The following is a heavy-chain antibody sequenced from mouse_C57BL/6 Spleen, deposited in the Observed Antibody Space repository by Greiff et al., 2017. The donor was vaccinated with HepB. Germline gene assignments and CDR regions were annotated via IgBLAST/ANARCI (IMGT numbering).Heavy chain of an antibody. J-gene: IGHJ2*01. CDR2: IHPNSGST. Sequence: QVQLQQPGAELVKPGASVKLSCKASGYTFTSYWMHWVKQRPGPGLEWIGMIHPNSGSTNYNEKFKSKATLTVDKSSSTAYMQLSSLTSEDSAVYYCARLGNGYDFDYWGQGTTLTVSS. CDR1: GYTFTSYW. CDR3: ARLGNGYDFDY. V-gene: IGHV1-64*01. D-gene: IGHD2-2*01.